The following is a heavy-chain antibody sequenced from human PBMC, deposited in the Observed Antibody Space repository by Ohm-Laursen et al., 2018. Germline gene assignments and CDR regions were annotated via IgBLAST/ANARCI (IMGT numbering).Heavy chain of an antibody. CDR2: ISGSGADA. CDR1: GFTFSSYV. V-gene: IGHV3-23*01. D-gene: IGHD3-10*01. J-gene: IGHJ4*02. Sequence: SLRLSCAASGFTFSSYVMTWVRQAPGKGLEWVSAISGSGADAYYADSVKGRFTISRDKSKNTVYLQMNSLRAEDTAVYYCAKESGYYGPGSMPDYWGQGTLVTVSS. CDR3: AKESGYYGPGSMPDY.